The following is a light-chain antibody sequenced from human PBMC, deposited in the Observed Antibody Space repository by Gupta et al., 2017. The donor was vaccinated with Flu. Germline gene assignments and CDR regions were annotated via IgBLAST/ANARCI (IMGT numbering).Light chain of an antibody. CDR2: GAS. CDR1: QSVSSSY. Sequence: EMVLTQSPGTLSSSPGERATLSCRASQSVSSSYLAWYQQKPGQAPRLLICGASSRATGIPDRFSDSGSGTDFTLTISRLEPEDFAVYYCQQFRSSPTFGGGTKVEIK. J-gene: IGKJ4*01. CDR3: QQFRSSPT. V-gene: IGKV3-20*01.